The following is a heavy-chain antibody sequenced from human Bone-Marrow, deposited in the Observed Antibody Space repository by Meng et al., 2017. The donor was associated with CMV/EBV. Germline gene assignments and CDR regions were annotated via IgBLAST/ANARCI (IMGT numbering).Heavy chain of an antibody. Sequence: SETLSLTCTVSGGSISSSSYYWGWIRQPPGKGLEWIGSIYYSGSTYYNPSLRSRVTMSLDTSKNQFSLELSSVTAADTALYYCARISSSSRPNFEYWGQGTRVTGSS. V-gene: IGHV4-39*07. CDR2: IYYSGST. CDR1: GGSISSSSYY. J-gene: IGHJ4*02. CDR3: ARISSSSRPNFEY. D-gene: IGHD6-6*01.